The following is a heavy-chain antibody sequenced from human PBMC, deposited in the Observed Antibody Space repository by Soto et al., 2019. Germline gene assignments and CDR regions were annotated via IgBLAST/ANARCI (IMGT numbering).Heavy chain of an antibody. V-gene: IGHV3-23*01. CDR2: ISGSGGTT. Sequence: EVQLLESGGGLAQPGGSLRLSCAASGFTFSSYAMSWVRQAPGKGLEWVSAISGSGGTTYYTDSVKGRFTISRDNSKNTLYLQMNSLRVEDTAVYYCAKYCSSTSCLVVYGMDVWGQGTTVTVSS. D-gene: IGHD2-2*01. J-gene: IGHJ6*02. CDR1: GFTFSSYA. CDR3: AKYCSSTSCLVVYGMDV.